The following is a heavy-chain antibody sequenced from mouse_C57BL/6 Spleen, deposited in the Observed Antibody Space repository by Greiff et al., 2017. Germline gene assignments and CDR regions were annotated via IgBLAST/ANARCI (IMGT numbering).Heavy chain of an antibody. D-gene: IGHD1-1*01. CDR3: ASRYYGSSYNY. CDR1: GYSFTGYY. Sequence: VQLQQSGPELVKPGASVKISCKASGYSFTGYYMNWVKQSPEKSLEWIGEINPSTGGTTYNQKFKAKATLTVDKSSSTAYMQRKSLTSEDSAVYYCASRYYGSSYNYWGQGTTLTVSS. J-gene: IGHJ2*01. V-gene: IGHV1-42*01. CDR2: INPSTGGT.